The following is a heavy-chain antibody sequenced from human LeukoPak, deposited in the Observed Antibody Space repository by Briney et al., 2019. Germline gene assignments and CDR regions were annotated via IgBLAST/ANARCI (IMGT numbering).Heavy chain of an antibody. V-gene: IGHV3-23*01. CDR1: GFTFSSYA. CDR3: AKGLDVLRYFDWKFDY. D-gene: IGHD3-9*01. CDR2: ISGSGGST. Sequence: GGSLRLSCAASGFTFSSYAMSWVRQAPGKGLEWVSAISGSGGSTYYADSVKGWFTISRDNSKNTLYLQMNSLRAEDTAVYYCAKGLDVLRYFDWKFDYWGQGTLVTVSS. J-gene: IGHJ4*02.